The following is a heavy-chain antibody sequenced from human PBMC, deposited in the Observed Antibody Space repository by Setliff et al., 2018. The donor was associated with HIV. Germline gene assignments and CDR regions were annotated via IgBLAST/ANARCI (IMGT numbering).Heavy chain of an antibody. CDR1: GGSIDSFSYY. V-gene: IGHV4-39*01. Sequence: PSETLSLTCAVSGGSIDSFSYYWGWIRQTPGKELEWIGNIYHSGSTNYNPSLKSRAAISVDRSKRHFFLKLRSGTAADTAVYYCARQWAERVMDVWGNGTTVTVSS. J-gene: IGHJ6*03. D-gene: IGHD1-26*01. CDR2: IYHSGST. CDR3: ARQWAERVMDV.